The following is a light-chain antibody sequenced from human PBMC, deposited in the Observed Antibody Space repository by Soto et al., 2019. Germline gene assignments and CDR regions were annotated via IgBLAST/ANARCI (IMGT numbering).Light chain of an antibody. CDR1: QSIGTY. J-gene: IGKJ1*01. V-gene: IGKV1-39*01. Sequence: DIQMTQSPSSLAASLGDRVTITYRASQSIGTYVNWYRQKSGAAPELLIYDASTLQSGVPSRFRGGASGTDFTLTISSLQLDDFATYYCQQSYNTPLTFGQGTKVDIK. CDR3: QQSYNTPLT. CDR2: DAS.